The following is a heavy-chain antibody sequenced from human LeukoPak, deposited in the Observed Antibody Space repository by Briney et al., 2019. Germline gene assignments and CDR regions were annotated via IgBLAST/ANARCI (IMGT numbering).Heavy chain of an antibody. Sequence: VASVKVSCKASGYTFTSYGISWVRQAPGQGLEWMGWISAYNGNTNYAQKLQGRVTMTTDTSTSTAYMELRSLRSDDTAVYYCARALHLAVADWFDPWGQGTLVTVSS. J-gene: IGHJ5*02. CDR3: ARALHLAVADWFDP. D-gene: IGHD6-13*01. CDR2: ISAYNGNT. CDR1: GYTFTSYG. V-gene: IGHV1-18*01.